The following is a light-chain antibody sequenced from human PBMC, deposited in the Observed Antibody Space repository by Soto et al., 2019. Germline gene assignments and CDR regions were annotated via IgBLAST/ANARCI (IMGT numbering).Light chain of an antibody. CDR1: QSVTSSY. J-gene: IGKJ2*01. Sequence: EIVLTQSPGTLSLSPGERATLSCRASQSVTSSYLAWYQQKPGQAPSLLIYGASSRATGIPDRFSGSGSGTDFTLTINRLKPEDFAVYYCQQYGSSPRTFGQGTKLEIK. CDR3: QQYGSSPRT. CDR2: GAS. V-gene: IGKV3-20*01.